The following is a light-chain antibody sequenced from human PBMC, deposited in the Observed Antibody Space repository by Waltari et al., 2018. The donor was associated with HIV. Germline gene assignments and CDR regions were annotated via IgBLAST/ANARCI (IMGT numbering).Light chain of an antibody. Sequence: DIVMTQSQDSLAVSLGERATINSKSSQSVLYNSNNKNYIGWYQQKPGQPPKMLINWASTRESGVPDRFSGSGSGTDFTLTISSLQAEDVAVYYCQQYYGTPITFWQRTRLEI. CDR2: WAS. J-gene: IGKJ5*01. CDR1: QSVLYNSNNKNY. CDR3: QQYYGTPIT. V-gene: IGKV4-1*01.